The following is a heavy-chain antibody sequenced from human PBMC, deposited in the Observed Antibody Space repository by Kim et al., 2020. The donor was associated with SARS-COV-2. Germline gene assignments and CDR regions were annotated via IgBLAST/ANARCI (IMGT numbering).Heavy chain of an antibody. V-gene: IGHV4-34*01. CDR3: AIPPSPRESVSSCYDPGC. CDR1: GGSFSGYY. Sequence: SETLSLTCAVYGGSFSGYYWSWIRQPPGKGLEWIGEINHSGSTNYNPSLKSRVTISVDTSKNQFSLKLSSVTAADTAVYYCAIPPSPRESVSSCYDPGCWGQGTLVTVSS. CDR2: INHSGST. D-gene: IGHD2-2*01. J-gene: IGHJ4*02.